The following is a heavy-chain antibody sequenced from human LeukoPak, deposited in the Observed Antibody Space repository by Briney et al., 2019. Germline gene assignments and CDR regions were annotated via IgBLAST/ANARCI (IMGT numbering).Heavy chain of an antibody. CDR1: GYTFTSYA. D-gene: IGHD3-3*01. J-gene: IGHJ4*02. V-gene: IGHV1-3*01. CDR2: INAGNGNT. Sequence: ASVKVSCKASGYTFTSYAMHWVRQAPGQRLEWMGWINAGNGNTKYSQKFQGRVTITADESTSTAYMELSSLRSEDTAVYYCARGGEPLRFLEWSYNWGQGTLVTVSS. CDR3: ARGGEPLRFLEWSYN.